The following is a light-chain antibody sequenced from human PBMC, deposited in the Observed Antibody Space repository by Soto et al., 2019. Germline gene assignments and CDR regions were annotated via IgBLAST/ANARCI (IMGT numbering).Light chain of an antibody. Sequence: QSVLTQPASVSGSPGQSITISCTGTSSDVGGYNYVSWYQQHTGKAPKLMIYDVSNRASGVSNRFSGSKSGNTASLTISGLQAEDEADYYCSSYTSSSTLDVVFGGGTKVTVL. CDR2: DVS. CDR3: SSYTSSSTLDVV. V-gene: IGLV2-14*01. J-gene: IGLJ2*01. CDR1: SSDVGGYNY.